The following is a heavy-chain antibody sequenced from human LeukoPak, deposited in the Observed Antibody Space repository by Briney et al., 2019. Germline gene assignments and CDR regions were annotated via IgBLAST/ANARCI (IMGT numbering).Heavy chain of an antibody. V-gene: IGHV1-18*01. D-gene: IGHD2-2*01. Sequence: ASVKVSCKASGYTFTSYGISWVRQAPGQGLEWMGWISAYNGNTNYAQKLQGRVTMTTDTSTSTAYMELRSPRSDDTAVYYCATHRPLYCSSTSCQPDYWGQGTLVTVSS. J-gene: IGHJ4*02. CDR3: ATHRPLYCSSTSCQPDY. CDR2: ISAYNGNT. CDR1: GYTFTSYG.